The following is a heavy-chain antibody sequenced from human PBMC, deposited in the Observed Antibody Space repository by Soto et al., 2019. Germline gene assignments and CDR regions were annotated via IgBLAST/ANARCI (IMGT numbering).Heavy chain of an antibody. CDR1: GFTFSSYA. D-gene: IGHD6-19*01. V-gene: IGHV3-30-3*01. J-gene: IGHJ4*02. CDR3: ARDRSIAVAGTFDY. CDR2: ISYDGSNK. Sequence: LRLSCAASGFTFSSYAMHWVRQAPGKGLEWVAVISYDGSNKYYADSVKGRFTISRDNSKNTLYLQMNSLRAEDTAVYYCARDRSIAVAGTFDYWGQGTLVTVSS.